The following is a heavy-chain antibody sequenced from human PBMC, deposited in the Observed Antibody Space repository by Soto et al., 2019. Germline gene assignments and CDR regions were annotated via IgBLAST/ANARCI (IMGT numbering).Heavy chain of an antibody. J-gene: IGHJ4*02. Sequence: GGSLRLSCAASGFSFRSYAMSWVRQAAGKGLEWVSGISENGGTTFYADSVKGRFTISRDNSENTLFLQMNSLRAEDTAVYYCAKDYLAANPQFDYWGQGILVTVSS. CDR1: GFSFRSYA. CDR3: AKDYLAANPQFDY. V-gene: IGHV3-23*01. D-gene: IGHD3-16*02. CDR2: ISENGGTT.